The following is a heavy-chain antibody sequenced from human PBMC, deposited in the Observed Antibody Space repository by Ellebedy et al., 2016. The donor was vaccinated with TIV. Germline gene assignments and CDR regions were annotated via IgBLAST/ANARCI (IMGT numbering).Heavy chain of an antibody. CDR3: VRQPNYYYYMDV. Sequence: GGSLRLSXKGSGYTFTTYWIGWVRQMPGKGLECMGIIYPADSETRYHPSFQGHVTMSADKSTNIAYLQWNSLQASDTAIYFCVRQPNYYYYMDVWGQGTTVIVSS. CDR1: GYTFTTYW. V-gene: IGHV5-51*01. CDR2: IYPADSET. J-gene: IGHJ6*03.